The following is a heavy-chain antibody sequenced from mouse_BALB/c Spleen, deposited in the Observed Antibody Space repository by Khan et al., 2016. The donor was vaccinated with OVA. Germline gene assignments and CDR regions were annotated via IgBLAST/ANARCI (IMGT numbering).Heavy chain of an antibody. V-gene: IGHV5-17*02. J-gene: IGHJ1*01. CDR2: MSSGSSTI. Sequence: DVHLVESGGGLVQPGGSRKLSCAASGFTFSNFGMHWVRQAPKKGLEWVAYMSSGSSTIYYVDTVKGRFTISRDNLKNILFLQLTSLRSEDTAMFYGARSGGNFHWYCDVWGAGTSVTVSS. D-gene: IGHD3-1*01. CDR1: GFTFSNFG. CDR3: ARSGGNFHWYCDV.